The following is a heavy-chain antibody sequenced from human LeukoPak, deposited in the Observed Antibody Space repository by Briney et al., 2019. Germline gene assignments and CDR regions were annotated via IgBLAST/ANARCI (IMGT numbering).Heavy chain of an antibody. V-gene: IGHV3-23*01. CDR3: ARYGDYQFGVLHWFDP. CDR2: ISGSGGGT. J-gene: IGHJ5*02. CDR1: GFTFSSYG. D-gene: IGHD4-17*01. Sequence: PGGSLRLSCAASGFTFSSYGMSWVRQAPGKGLEWVSAISGSGGGTYYADSVEGRFTISRDNSKNTLYLQMNNLRAEDTAIYYCARYGDYQFGVLHWFDPWGQGTLVTGSS.